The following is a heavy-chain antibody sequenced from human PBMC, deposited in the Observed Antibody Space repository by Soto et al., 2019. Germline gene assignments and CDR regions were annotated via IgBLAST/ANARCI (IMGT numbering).Heavy chain of an antibody. CDR2: ISYDGSNK. CDR1: GFTFSSYA. D-gene: IGHD3-10*01. Sequence: GGSLRLSCAASGFTFSSYAMHWVRQAPGKGLEWVAIISYDGSNKYYADSVKGRFTISRDNSKNTLYLQMNSLRAEDTAVYYCARDGMVRGVIIQNLDYWGQGTLVTVSS. CDR3: ARDGMVRGVIIQNLDY. J-gene: IGHJ4*02. V-gene: IGHV3-30-3*01.